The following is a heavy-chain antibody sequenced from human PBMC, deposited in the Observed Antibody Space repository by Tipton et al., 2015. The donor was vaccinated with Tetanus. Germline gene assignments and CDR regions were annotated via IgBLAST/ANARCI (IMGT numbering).Heavy chain of an antibody. CDR3: AKGGRYSTIWKRPEYQINDY. Sequence: QSGAEVKKPGSSVKVSCKASGGTFTNYALSWVRQAPGQGLEWVGGITPIFGTTNSAPKFQGRVTITADESTNTAYMELSSLTSEDTAVYYCAKGGRYSTIWKRPEYQINDYWGQGTLVSVSS. CDR2: ITPIFGTT. D-gene: IGHD6-13*01. CDR1: GGTFTNYA. V-gene: IGHV1-69*01. J-gene: IGHJ4*02.